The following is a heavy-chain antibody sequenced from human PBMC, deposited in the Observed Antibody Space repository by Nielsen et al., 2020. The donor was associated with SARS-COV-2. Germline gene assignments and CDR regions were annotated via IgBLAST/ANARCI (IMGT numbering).Heavy chain of an antibody. D-gene: IGHD3-10*01. V-gene: IGHV3-74*01. CDR3: ARDFYGSGSFPDY. Sequence: GESLKISCAASGFTFSSYWMHWVRQAPGKVLVWVSHILSDGSTINYADSVRGRFTISRDNAKNTLYLQMNSLRAEDTAVYYCARDFYGSGSFPDYWGQGTLVTVSS. CDR1: GFTFSSYW. CDR2: ILSDGSTI. J-gene: IGHJ4*02.